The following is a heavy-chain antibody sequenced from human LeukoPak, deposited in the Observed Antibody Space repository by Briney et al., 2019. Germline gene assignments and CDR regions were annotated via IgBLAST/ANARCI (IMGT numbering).Heavy chain of an antibody. D-gene: IGHD2-2*01. CDR1: GGSISSGSYY. J-gene: IGHJ4*02. CDR3: ASGDIVVVPAASAFDY. CDR2: IYYSGGT. Sequence: PSETLSLTCTVSGGSISSGSYYWGWIRQPPGKGLEWIGSIYYSGGTYYNPSLKSRVTISVDTSKNQFSLKLSSVTAADTAVYYCASGDIVVVPAASAFDYWGQGTLVTVSS. V-gene: IGHV4-39*01.